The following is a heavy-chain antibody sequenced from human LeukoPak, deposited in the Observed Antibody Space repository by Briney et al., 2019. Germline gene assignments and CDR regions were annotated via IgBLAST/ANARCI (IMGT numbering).Heavy chain of an antibody. CDR2: ISYGGKA. D-gene: IGHD5-12*01. CDR1: GDSISSGGYW. Sequence: SETLPLTCAVSGDSISSGGYWWSWIRQHPGKGPEWIGYISYGGKADYNPSLKSRVAISADTPKNQFSLKLSSMTAADTAVYYCARAPVATPSEFDYWGQGTLVTVSS. J-gene: IGHJ4*02. CDR3: ARAPVATPSEFDY. V-gene: IGHV4-31*11.